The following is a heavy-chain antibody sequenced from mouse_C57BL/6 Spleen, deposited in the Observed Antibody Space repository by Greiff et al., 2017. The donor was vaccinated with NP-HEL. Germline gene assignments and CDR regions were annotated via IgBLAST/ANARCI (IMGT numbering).Heavy chain of an antibody. Sequence: EVKLQESGGGLVKPGGSLKLSCAASGFTFSSYAMSWVRQTPEKRLEWVATISDGGSYTYYPDNVKGRFTISRDNAKNNLYLQMSHLKSEDTAMYYCARDRYYGSSHYFDYWGQGTTLTVSS. D-gene: IGHD1-1*01. CDR2: ISDGGSYT. CDR1: GFTFSSYA. CDR3: ARDRYYGSSHYFDY. J-gene: IGHJ2*01. V-gene: IGHV5-4*01.